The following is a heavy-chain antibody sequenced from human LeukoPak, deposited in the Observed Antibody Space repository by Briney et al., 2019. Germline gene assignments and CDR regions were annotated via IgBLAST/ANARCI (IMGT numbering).Heavy chain of an antibody. J-gene: IGHJ5*02. CDR1: GYTLTSYD. CDR2: MNPNSGNT. D-gene: IGHD3-10*01. CDR3: ARGNTMVRGVIRIRDWFDP. V-gene: IGHV1-8*01. Sequence: ASVKVSCKASGYTLTSYDINWVRQATGQGLEWMGWMNPNSGNTGYAQKFQGRVTMTRNTSISTAYMELSSLRSEDTAVYYCARGNTMVRGVIRIRDWFDPWGQGTLVTVSS.